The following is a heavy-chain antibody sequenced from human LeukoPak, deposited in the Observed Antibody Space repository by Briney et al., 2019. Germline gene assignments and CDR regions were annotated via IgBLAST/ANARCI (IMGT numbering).Heavy chain of an antibody. V-gene: IGHV3-74*01. CDR1: GFTFSSYW. J-gene: IGHJ4*02. CDR2: INSDGRST. CDR3: ATRTGQLDY. Sequence: GGSLRLSCAASGFTFSSYWMHWVRQAPGKGLVWVSRINSDGRSTSYADSVKGRFTISRDNAENTLYLQMNSLRAEDTAVYYCATRTGQLDYWGQGTLVTVSS. D-gene: IGHD7-27*01.